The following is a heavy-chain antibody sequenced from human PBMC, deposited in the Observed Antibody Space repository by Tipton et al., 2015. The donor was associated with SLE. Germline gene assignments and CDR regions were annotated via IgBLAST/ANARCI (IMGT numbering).Heavy chain of an antibody. J-gene: IGHJ2*01. CDR3: ATQIKDYGGNSGWYFDL. D-gene: IGHD4-23*01. CDR1: GGSISSHY. Sequence: TLSLTCTVSGGSISSHYWSWIRQPPGKGLEWIGYIYYSGNSNYNPSLKSRVTTSVDTSKNQFSLKLSSVTAADTAVYYCATQIKDYGGNSGWYFDLWGRGTLVTVSS. V-gene: IGHV4-59*11. CDR2: IYYSGNS.